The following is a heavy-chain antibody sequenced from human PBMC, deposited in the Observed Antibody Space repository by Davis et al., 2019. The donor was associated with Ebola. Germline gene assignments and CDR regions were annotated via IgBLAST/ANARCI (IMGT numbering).Heavy chain of an antibody. J-gene: IGHJ4*02. CDR3: AREGKYRDESRTFDY. D-gene: IGHD2-2*01. CDR2: VSFDGSNK. Sequence: GGSLRLSCVVSGFTLRNSAMVWVRQAPGKGLEWVASVSFDGSNKFYADSVIGRFTISRDDPKDTLYLQMNSLRAEDTAVYYCAREGKYRDESRTFDYWGQGTLVTVSS. CDR1: GFTLRNSA. V-gene: IGHV3-30*04.